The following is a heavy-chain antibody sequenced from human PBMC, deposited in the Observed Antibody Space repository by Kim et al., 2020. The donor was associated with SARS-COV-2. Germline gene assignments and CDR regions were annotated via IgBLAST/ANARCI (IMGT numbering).Heavy chain of an antibody. CDR2: T. D-gene: IGHD2-21*01. J-gene: IGHJ4*02. Sequence: TNYNPSLKSRVTLSVDTSKNQFSLKLSSVTAADTAVYYCARGPEGPLWYWGQGTLVTVSS. V-gene: IGHV4-59*09. CDR3: ARGPEGPLWY.